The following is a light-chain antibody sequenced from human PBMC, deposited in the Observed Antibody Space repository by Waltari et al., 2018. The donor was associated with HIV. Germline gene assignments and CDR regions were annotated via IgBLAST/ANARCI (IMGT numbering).Light chain of an antibody. J-gene: IGKJ2*01. V-gene: IGKV3-20*01. CDR1: QSVSSSY. Sequence: EIVLTQSPGTLSLSPGERATLSCRASQSVSSSYLAWYQQKPGQAPRLLIYGASSRATGIPDRFSGSGSGTDFTLTISRLEPEDFAVYYCQQYGSSRPYTFGQGTNL. CDR3: QQYGSSRPYT. CDR2: GAS.